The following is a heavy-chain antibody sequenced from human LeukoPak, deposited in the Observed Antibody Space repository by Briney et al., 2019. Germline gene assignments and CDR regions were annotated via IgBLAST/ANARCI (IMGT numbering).Heavy chain of an antibody. Sequence: PGGSLRLSCVASGFTFITYELDWVRQAPGKGLEWLSYITPSGSSTYYADSVKGRFTISRDNAKSSLYLQMNSLRVEDTAVYYCTNHALDYWGQGTLVTVSS. CDR2: ITPSGSST. J-gene: IGHJ4*02. CDR1: GFTFITYE. CDR3: TNHALDY. V-gene: IGHV3-48*03. D-gene: IGHD2-2*01.